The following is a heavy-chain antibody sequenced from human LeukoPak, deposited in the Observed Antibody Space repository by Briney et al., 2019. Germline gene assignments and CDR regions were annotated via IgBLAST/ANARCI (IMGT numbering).Heavy chain of an antibody. CDR3: AKDSSSWYGPNYMDV. D-gene: IGHD6-13*01. CDR1: GFTFSSYS. CDR2: ISYDGSNK. Sequence: GGSLRLSCAASGFTFSSYSMNWVRQAPGKGLEWVAVISYDGSNKYYADSVKGRFTISRDNSKNALYLQMNSLRAEDTAVYYCAKDSSSWYGPNYMDVWGKGTTVTISS. V-gene: IGHV3-30*18. J-gene: IGHJ6*03.